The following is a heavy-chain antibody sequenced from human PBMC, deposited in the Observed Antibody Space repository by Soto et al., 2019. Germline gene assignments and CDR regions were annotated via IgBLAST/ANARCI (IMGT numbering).Heavy chain of an antibody. CDR3: ARDNVALYYYDSSGYYLDY. D-gene: IGHD3-22*01. Sequence: ASVKVSCKASGYTFTSYGISWVRQAPGQGLEWMGWISAYNGNTNYAQKLQGRVTMTTDTSTSTAYMELRSLRSDDTAVYYCARDNVALYYYDSSGYYLDYWGQGTLVTVSS. CDR2: ISAYNGNT. J-gene: IGHJ4*02. V-gene: IGHV1-18*01. CDR1: GYTFTSYG.